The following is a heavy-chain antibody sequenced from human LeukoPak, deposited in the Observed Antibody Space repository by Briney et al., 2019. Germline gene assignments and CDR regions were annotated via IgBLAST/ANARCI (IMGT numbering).Heavy chain of an antibody. V-gene: IGHV5-51*01. CDR1: GYSFTSYW. J-gene: IGHJ3*02. CDR3: ARGGYNWNDSPTFTYDAFDI. D-gene: IGHD1-1*01. Sequence: GESLKISCKGFGYSFTSYWIGWVRQMPGKGLEWMGIIYPGDSDTRYNPSFQGQVTISADKSISTAYLQWSSLKASDTAMYYCARGGYNWNDSPTFTYDAFDIWGQGTMVTVSS. CDR2: IYPGDSDT.